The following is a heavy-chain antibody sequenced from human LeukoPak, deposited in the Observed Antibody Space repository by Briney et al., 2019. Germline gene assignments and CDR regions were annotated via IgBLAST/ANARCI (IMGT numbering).Heavy chain of an antibody. J-gene: IGHJ4*02. V-gene: IGHV4-30-4*01. D-gene: IGHD5-18*01. CDR3: ARERVTWIQLEYYFDY. CDR2: TYYSGST. CDR1: GGSISSGDYY. Sequence: SQTLSLTCTVSGGSISSGDYYWSWIRQPPGKGLEWIGYTYYSGSTYYNPSLKSRVTISVDTSKNQFSLKLSSVTAADTAVYYCARERVTWIQLEYYFDYWGQGTLVTVSS.